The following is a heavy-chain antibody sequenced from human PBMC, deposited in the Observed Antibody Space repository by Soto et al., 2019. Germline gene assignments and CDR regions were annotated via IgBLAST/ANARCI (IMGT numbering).Heavy chain of an antibody. CDR1: GYTFTSYG. CDR3: ARDPVPVDLFYYDSSGYYSGYYFDY. J-gene: IGHJ4*02. CDR2: IFAYNGNT. D-gene: IGHD3-22*01. Sequence: ASVKVSCKASGYTFTSYGISWVRQAPGQGLERMGWIFAYNGNTNYAQQLQGRVTMTTDPSTSTAYMELRSLRSDDTAVYYCARDPVPVDLFYYDSSGYYSGYYFDYWGQGTLVTXSS. V-gene: IGHV1-18*01.